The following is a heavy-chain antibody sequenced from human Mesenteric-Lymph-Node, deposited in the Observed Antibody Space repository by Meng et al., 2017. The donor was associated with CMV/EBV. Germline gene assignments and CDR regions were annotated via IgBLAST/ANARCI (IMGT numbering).Heavy chain of an antibody. D-gene: IGHD5-18*01. V-gene: IGHV3-23*01. J-gene: IGHJ4*02. CDR2: ISGSGGST. CDR3: AKGATWIPRFDY. Sequence: CAASGFTFNNYAMSWVRQAPGKGLEWVSAISGSGGSTYYADSVKGRFTISRDNSKNTLYLQVKSLRAEDTAVYYCAKGATWIPRFDYWGQGTLVTVSS. CDR1: GFTFNNYA.